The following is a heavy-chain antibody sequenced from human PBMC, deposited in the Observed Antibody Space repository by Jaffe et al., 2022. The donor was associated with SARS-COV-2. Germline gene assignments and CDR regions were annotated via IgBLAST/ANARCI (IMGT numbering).Heavy chain of an antibody. CDR3: ARVRMLWYGELSHSTSYYYYGMDV. J-gene: IGHJ6*02. Sequence: QVQLVQSGAEMRKPGASVKVSCKISGNTLTTYAIHWVRQAPGHGLEWMGRINVGNTNTKYSQKFQGKVTISRDTSASIVYLELKSLTSEDTAVYYCARVRMLWYGELSHSTSYYYYGMDVWGQGTTVAVSS. CDR1: GNTLTTYA. D-gene: IGHD3-10*01. CDR2: INVGNTNT. V-gene: IGHV1-3*01.